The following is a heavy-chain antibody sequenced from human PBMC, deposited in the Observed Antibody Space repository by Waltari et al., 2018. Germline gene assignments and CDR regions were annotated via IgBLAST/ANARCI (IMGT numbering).Heavy chain of an antibody. CDR1: GFTFSSDS. CDR3: ARVGLIAPEEFDY. J-gene: IGHJ4*02. Sequence: EVQLVESGGGLVQPGGSLRLSCAASGFTFSSDSMNWVRQAPGKGLEWVSYISSSSSTIYYADSVKGRFTISRDNAKNSLYLQMNSLRAEDTAVYYCARVGLIAPEEFDYWGQGTLVTVSS. CDR2: ISSSSSTI. V-gene: IGHV3-48*04.